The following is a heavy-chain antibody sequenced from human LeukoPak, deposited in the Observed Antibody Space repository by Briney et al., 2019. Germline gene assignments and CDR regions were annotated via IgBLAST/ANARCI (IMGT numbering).Heavy chain of an antibody. J-gene: IGHJ3*02. V-gene: IGHV4-34*01. D-gene: IGHD2-21*02. Sequence: SETLSLTCAVYGGSFSGYYWSWIRQPPGKGLEWIGEINHSGSTNYNLSLKSRVTISVDTSKNQFSLKLSSVTAADTAVYYCASSYCGGDCYDAFDIWGQGTMVTVSS. CDR2: INHSGST. CDR1: GGSFSGYY. CDR3: ASSYCGGDCYDAFDI.